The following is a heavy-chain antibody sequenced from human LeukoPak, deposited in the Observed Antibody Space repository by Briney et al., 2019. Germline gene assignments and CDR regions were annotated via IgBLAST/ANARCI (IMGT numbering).Heavy chain of an antibody. CDR1: GYTFSRYD. D-gene: IGHD3-3*01. J-gene: IGHJ4*02. Sequence: GASVTVTCTASGYTFSRYDINWVRQAPGQGLECMGWINANTGNPTYAQGITGRSVFSLDTSDNTAYLQISSLTAEDTAVYYCARGRMEWLQRVDYWGQGTLGTVSS. CDR3: ARGRMEWLQRVDY. V-gene: IGHV7-4-1*02. CDR2: INANTGNP.